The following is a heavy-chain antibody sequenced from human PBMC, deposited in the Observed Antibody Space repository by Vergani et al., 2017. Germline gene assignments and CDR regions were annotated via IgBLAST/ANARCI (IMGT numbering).Heavy chain of an antibody. Sequence: EVQLLESGGGLVQPGGSLRLTCAASEFTFSNYAMNWVRQAPGKGLEWVSGISGSGVREYYTDSVKGRFTISRDNSKNMLFLQMNNLRTEDTAIYYCAKQYFVSGNYLFDYWGQGTLVTVSS. J-gene: IGHJ4*02. CDR2: ISGSGVRE. D-gene: IGHD3-10*01. CDR1: EFTFSNYA. V-gene: IGHV3-23*01. CDR3: AKQYFVSGNYLFDY.